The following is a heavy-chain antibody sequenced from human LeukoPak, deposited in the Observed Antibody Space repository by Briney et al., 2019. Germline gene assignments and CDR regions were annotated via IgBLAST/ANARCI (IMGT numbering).Heavy chain of an antibody. CDR2: IKQDGSEK. CDR1: GFTFSNYW. J-gene: IGHJ4*02. CDR3: ASVIAAAGTYYFDY. V-gene: IGHV3-7*01. Sequence: PGGSLRLSCAASGFTFSNYWMSWARQAPGKGLEWVANIKQDGSEKYYVDSVKGRFTISRDNAKNSLYLQMNSLRAEDTAVYYCASVIAAAGTYYFDYWGQGTLVTVSS. D-gene: IGHD6-13*01.